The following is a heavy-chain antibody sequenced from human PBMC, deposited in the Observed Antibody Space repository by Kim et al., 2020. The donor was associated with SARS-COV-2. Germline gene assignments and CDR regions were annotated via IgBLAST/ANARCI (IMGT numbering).Heavy chain of an antibody. V-gene: IGHV3-7*03. CDR1: GFTFSSYW. CDR3: ARDKCSSTSCSPNPKFYYYYGMDV. CDR2: IKQDGSEK. J-gene: IGHJ6*02. Sequence: GGSLRLSCAASGFTFSSYWMSWVRQAPGKGLEWVANIKQDGSEKYYVDSVKGRFTISRDNAKNSLYLQMNSLRAEDTAVYYCARDKCSSTSCSPNPKFYYYYGMDVWGQGTTVTVSS. D-gene: IGHD2-2*01.